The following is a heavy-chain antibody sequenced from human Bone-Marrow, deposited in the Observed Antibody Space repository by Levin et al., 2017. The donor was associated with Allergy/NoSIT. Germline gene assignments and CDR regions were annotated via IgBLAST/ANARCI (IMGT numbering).Heavy chain of an antibody. Sequence: GGSLRLSCKASGGTFINYAFHWVRQARGQGLEWVGGLIPVLGTLDYAQNFEGRVTISADKSTTTVYLELSDLRSDDTAMYYCARIPRLAVTGVFDVWGQGTMVTVSA. V-gene: IGHV1-69*06. CDR1: GGTFINYA. D-gene: IGHD2-8*02. CDR2: LIPVLGTL. CDR3: ARIPRLAVTGVFDV. J-gene: IGHJ3*01.